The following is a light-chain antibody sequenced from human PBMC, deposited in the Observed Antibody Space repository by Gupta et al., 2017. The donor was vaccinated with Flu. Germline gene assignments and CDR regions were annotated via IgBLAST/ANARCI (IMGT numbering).Light chain of an antibody. Sequence: DIQLTQSPSFLSASVGDRVTVTCRASQGVTSYLAWYQQKPGKAPNLLIYAASTVESGVPSRFSGSGSGTEFTLTISSLQPEDFATYYCQQRNSYPWTFGQGTXVEVK. V-gene: IGKV1-9*01. CDR3: QQRNSYPWT. CDR1: QGVTSY. J-gene: IGKJ1*01. CDR2: AAS.